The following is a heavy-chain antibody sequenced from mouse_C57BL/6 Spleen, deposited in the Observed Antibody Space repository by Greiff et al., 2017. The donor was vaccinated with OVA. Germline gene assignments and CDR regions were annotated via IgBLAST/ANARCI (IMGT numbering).Heavy chain of an antibody. Sequence: EVQLQQSGPELVKPGASVKIPCKASGYTFTDYNMDWVKQSHGKSLEWIGDINPNNGGTIYNQKFKGKATLTVDKSSSTAYMELRSLTSEDTAVYYCARRVYYYGSSYARFAYWGQGTLVTVSA. CDR2: INPNNGGT. CDR3: ARRVYYYGSSYARFAY. J-gene: IGHJ3*01. CDR1: GYTFTDYN. V-gene: IGHV1-18*01. D-gene: IGHD1-1*01.